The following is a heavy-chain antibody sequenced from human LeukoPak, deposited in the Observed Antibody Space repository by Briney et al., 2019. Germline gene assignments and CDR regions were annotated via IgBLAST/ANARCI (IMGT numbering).Heavy chain of an antibody. V-gene: IGHV3-23*01. Sequence: GGSLRLSCAASGFTFSTYAMNWVRQAPGKGLEWVSVLSGSGGSTVYADSVKGRFTISRDNPKNTLYLQMNSLRAEDTAVYYCARALITMIVVEIGAFDIWGQGTMVTVSS. CDR1: GFTFSTYA. CDR2: LSGSGGST. CDR3: ARALITMIVVEIGAFDI. J-gene: IGHJ3*02. D-gene: IGHD3-22*01.